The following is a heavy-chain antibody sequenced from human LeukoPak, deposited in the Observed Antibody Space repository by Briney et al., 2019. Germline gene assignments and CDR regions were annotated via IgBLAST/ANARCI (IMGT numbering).Heavy chain of an antibody. CDR3: ARDSGGRRDGYNYYFDY. D-gene: IGHD5-24*01. V-gene: IGHV1-69*01. J-gene: IGHJ4*02. Sequence: SVTVSFTASGGTFSSYAISWVRQAPGQGLEWMGGIIPIFGTANYAQKFQGRVTITADESTSTAYMELSSLRSEDTAVYYCARDSGGRRDGYNYYFDYWGQGTLVTVSS. CDR1: GGTFSSYA. CDR2: IIPIFGTA.